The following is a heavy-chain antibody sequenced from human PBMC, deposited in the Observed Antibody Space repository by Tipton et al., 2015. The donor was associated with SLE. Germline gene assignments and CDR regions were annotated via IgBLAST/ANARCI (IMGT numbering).Heavy chain of an antibody. Sequence: SLRLSCAASGFTLDDYAMHWVRQAPGKGLEWVSSISWNSGTIAYADSVKGRFTISRDNAKNSLYLQMNSLRAEDTALYYRAKDDVSGSGTLDYWGQGTLVTVSS. J-gene: IGHJ4*02. D-gene: IGHD1-26*01. CDR1: GFTLDDYA. V-gene: IGHV3-9*01. CDR2: ISWNSGTI. CDR3: AKDDVSGSGTLDY.